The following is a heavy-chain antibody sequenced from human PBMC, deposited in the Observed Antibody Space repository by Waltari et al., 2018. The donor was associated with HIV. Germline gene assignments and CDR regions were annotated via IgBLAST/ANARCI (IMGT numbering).Heavy chain of an antibody. J-gene: IGHJ6*02. Sequence: VQLVQSGAEMRTPGASVKVSCRASGYTFSAYTSSWVRQAPGQGLEWMGWISGYNGNTNYAQKFQGRVNMTTDTSTSTAHMELRSLRSDDTAVYYCARGVSIVRGVMIRGHMDVWGQGTTVTVSS. CDR2: ISGYNGNT. D-gene: IGHD3-10*01. CDR1: GYTFSAYT. V-gene: IGHV1-18*01. CDR3: ARGVSIVRGVMIRGHMDV.